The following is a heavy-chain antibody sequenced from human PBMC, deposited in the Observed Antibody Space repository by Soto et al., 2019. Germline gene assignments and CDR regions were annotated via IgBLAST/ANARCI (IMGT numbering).Heavy chain of an antibody. V-gene: IGHV4-34*01. Sequence: PSETLSLTCAVYGGSFSGYYWSWIRQPPGKGLEWIGEINHSGSTNYNPSLKSRVTISVDNAKNSLYLQMNSLRAEDTAVYYCARFYYDSSGYLPSPYYYYYGMDVWGQGTTVTVSS. CDR1: GGSFSGYY. CDR2: INHSGST. D-gene: IGHD3-22*01. CDR3: ARFYYDSSGYLPSPYYYYYGMDV. J-gene: IGHJ6*02.